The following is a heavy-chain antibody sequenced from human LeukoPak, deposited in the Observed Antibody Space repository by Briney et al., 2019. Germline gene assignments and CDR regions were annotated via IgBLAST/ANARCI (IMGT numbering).Heavy chain of an antibody. CDR2: ISSSGSTI. CDR1: GFTFSDYY. CDR3: ARDSSVYVWGSYRNNFDY. J-gene: IGHJ4*02. D-gene: IGHD3-16*02. V-gene: IGHV3-11*01. Sequence: KPGGSLRLSCAASGFTFSDYYMSWIRQAPGKGLEWVSYISSSGSTIYYADSVKGRFTISRDNAKNSLYLQMNSLRAEDTAVYYCARDSSVYVWGSYRNNFDYWGQGTLVTVSS.